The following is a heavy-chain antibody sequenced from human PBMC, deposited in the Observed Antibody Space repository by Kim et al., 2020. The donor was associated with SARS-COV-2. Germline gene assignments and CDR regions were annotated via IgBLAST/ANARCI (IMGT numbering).Heavy chain of an antibody. CDR3: EASDY. CDR2: ISDSGVRT. V-gene: IGHV3-23*01. Sequence: ISDSGVRTHYADSVKGWFTISRDNSKGTLFLQMNSLRAEDTAVYYCEASDYWGQGSLVTVSS. J-gene: IGHJ4*02.